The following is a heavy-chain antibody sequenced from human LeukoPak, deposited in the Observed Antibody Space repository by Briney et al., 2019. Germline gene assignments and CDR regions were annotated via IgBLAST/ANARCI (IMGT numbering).Heavy chain of an antibody. CDR3: TRYYFHTSGFDY. Sequence: ASVKVSCKASGYTFTGYYMHWVRQAPGQGLERMGWINPNSGGTNYAQKFQGWVTMTRDTSISTAYMELSRLRSDDTAVYYCTRYYFHTSGFDYWGQGTLVTVSS. J-gene: IGHJ4*02. V-gene: IGHV1-2*04. CDR2: INPNSGGT. D-gene: IGHD3-22*01. CDR1: GYTFTGYY.